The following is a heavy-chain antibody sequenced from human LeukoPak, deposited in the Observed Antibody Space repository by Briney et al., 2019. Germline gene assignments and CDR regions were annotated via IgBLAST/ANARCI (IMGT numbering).Heavy chain of an antibody. CDR1: GYTLTELP. V-gene: IGHV1-24*01. Sequence: ASVKVSCKVSGYTLTELPMHWVRQAPGKGLEWMGGFDPEDGETIYAQKFQGRVTMTEDTSTDTAYMELSSLRSEDTAVYYCATLHVLRFLEWSYFDYWGQGTLVTVSS. D-gene: IGHD3-3*01. J-gene: IGHJ4*02. CDR3: ATLHVLRFLEWSYFDY. CDR2: FDPEDGET.